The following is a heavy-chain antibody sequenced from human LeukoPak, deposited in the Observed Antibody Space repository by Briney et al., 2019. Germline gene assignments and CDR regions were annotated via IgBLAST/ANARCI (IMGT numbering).Heavy chain of an antibody. Sequence: ASVKVSCKVSGYTLTELSMHWVRQAPGKGLEWMGGFDPEDGETIYAQKFQGRVTMTEDTSTDTAYMELSSLRSEDTAVYYCATGIQSNYYGSGSPPDRFGPWGQGTLVTVSS. D-gene: IGHD3-10*01. CDR2: FDPEDGET. V-gene: IGHV1-24*01. CDR1: GYTLTELS. J-gene: IGHJ5*02. CDR3: ATGIQSNYYGSGSPPDRFGP.